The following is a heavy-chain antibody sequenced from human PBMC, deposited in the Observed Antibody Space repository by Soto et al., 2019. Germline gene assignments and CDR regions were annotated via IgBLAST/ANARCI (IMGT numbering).Heavy chain of an antibody. CDR1: GYTFTSYA. V-gene: IGHV1-3*01. CDR3: AGGYYDSSGYYRVNEYFQH. D-gene: IGHD3-22*01. Sequence: ASVKVSCKASGYTFTSYAMHWVRQAPGQRLEWMGWINAGNGNTKYSQKFQGRVTITRDTSASTAYMELSSLRSEDTAVYYCAGGYYDSSGYYRVNEYFQHWGQGTLVTVSS. J-gene: IGHJ1*01. CDR2: INAGNGNT.